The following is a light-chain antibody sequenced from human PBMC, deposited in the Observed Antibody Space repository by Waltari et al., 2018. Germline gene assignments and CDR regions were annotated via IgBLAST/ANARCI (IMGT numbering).Light chain of an antibody. CDR3: QVWDSSSEHRV. Sequence: SYVLTQPPSVSVAPGKTARITCGGNNIGSKSVHWYQQKPGQAPVLVVYDDSDRPSGIPERSSGSKSGNTATLTISRVEAWDESDYYCQVWDSSSEHRVFGGGTKLTVL. V-gene: IGLV3-21*03. CDR2: DDS. J-gene: IGLJ3*02. CDR1: NIGSKS.